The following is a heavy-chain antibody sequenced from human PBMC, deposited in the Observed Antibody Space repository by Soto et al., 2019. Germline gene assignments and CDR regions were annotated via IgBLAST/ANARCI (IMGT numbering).Heavy chain of an antibody. CDR3: ASTPVTGRYSYYGMDA. CDR2: LIPVFDTP. J-gene: IGHJ6*02. Sequence: QVQPVQSGSEVKKPGSSVRVSCKTGSFYAVSWVRQAPGQGLEWMGGLIPVFDTPSYAQKFQGRVTITADESKSKAYMELSRLSSEDTAFYYCASTPVTGRYSYYGMDAWDQGIAVTVSS. D-gene: IGHD4-4*01. V-gene: IGHV1-69*01. CDR1: GSFYA.